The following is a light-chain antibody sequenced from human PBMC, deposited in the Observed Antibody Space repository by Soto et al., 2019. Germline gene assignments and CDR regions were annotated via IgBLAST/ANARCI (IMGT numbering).Light chain of an antibody. Sequence: EIELTQSPGTLSLSPGERATLSCRASQSAGNTYLAWYQQKPGQAPRLLIYGTSSRATGIPDRFSGSGSGTEFTLTIDRVEPEDVAVYYCQQYGSSRTFGQGTKVEVK. CDR1: QSAGNTY. CDR2: GTS. J-gene: IGKJ1*01. V-gene: IGKV3-20*01. CDR3: QQYGSSRT.